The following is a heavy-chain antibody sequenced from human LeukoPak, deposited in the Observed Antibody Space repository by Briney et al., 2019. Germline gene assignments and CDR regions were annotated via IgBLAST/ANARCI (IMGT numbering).Heavy chain of an antibody. V-gene: IGHV4-34*01. D-gene: IGHD2-8*02. J-gene: IGHJ3*02. CDR2: INHSGST. Sequence: SETLSLTCAVYGGSFSGYYWSWIRQPPGKGLEWIGEINHSGSTNYNPSLKSRVTISVDTSKNQFSLKLSSVTAAGTAVYYCARGSPWWDNDAFDIWGQGTMVTVSS. CDR3: ARGSPWWDNDAFDI. CDR1: GGSFSGYY.